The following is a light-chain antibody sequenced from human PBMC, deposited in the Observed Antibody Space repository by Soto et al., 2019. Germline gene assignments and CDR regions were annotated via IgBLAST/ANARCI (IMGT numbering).Light chain of an antibody. Sequence: DIQMTQSPATLSASVGDRVTITCRASENIDSTLAWYQKKPGKGPKPLIYKASTLASGVPSRFSGRGSGTHFTLTISSLQPDDVATYYCQQYANSFFTFGPGTTVD. CDR1: ENIDST. CDR3: QQYANSFFT. J-gene: IGKJ3*01. V-gene: IGKV1-5*03. CDR2: KAS.